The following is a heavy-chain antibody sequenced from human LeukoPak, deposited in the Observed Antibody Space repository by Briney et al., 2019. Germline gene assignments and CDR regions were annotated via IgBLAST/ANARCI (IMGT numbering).Heavy chain of an antibody. V-gene: IGHV4-59*08. CDR2: NQNSGST. CDR1: GGSISSYY. Sequence: PSETLSLTCTVSGGSISSYYWIWIRQPPGKGLEWIGFNQNSGSTNYNPSLKGRATISIDTSKNQFSLRLNSVTAADTAMYYCARAGILSYAFDMWGQGTMVTVSS. D-gene: IGHD3-16*02. J-gene: IGHJ3*02. CDR3: ARAGILSYAFDM.